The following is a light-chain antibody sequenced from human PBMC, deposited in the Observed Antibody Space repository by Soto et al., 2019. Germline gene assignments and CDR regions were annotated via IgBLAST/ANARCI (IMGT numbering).Light chain of an antibody. CDR1: SGHSSYI. CDR3: ETWDSNTYV. Sequence: QLVLTQSSSASASLGSSVSLTCTLSSGHSSYIIAWHQQQPGKAPRYLMKLEGSGSYNKGSGVPDRFSGSSSGADRYLTISNLQFEDEADYYCETWDSNTYVFGTGTKGPS. CDR2: LEGSGSY. V-gene: IGLV4-60*02. J-gene: IGLJ1*01.